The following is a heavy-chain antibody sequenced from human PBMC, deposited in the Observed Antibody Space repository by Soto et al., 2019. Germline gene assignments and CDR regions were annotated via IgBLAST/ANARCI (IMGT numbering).Heavy chain of an antibody. CDR1: GGSVSSGSYY. J-gene: IGHJ6*02. CDR2: IYYSGST. V-gene: IGHV4-61*01. Sequence: SETLSLTCTVSGGSVSSGSYYWSWIRQPPGKGLEWIGYIYYSGSTNYNPSLKSRVTISVDTSKNQFSLKLSSVTAADTAVYYCARDWAAAAGAFYYYGMDVWGQGTTVTVSS. CDR3: ARDWAAAAGAFYYYGMDV. D-gene: IGHD6-13*01.